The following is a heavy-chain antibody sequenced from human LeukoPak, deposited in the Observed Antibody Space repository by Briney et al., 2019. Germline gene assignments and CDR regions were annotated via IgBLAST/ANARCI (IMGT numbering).Heavy chain of an antibody. J-gene: IGHJ4*02. CDR1: GYTFTGHY. CDR3: ARISDYYGSDY. Sequence: ASVKVSCKASGYTFTGHYTHWVRQAPGQGLEWMGWINPNSGGTNYAQKFQGRVTMTRDTSISTAYMELSRLRSDDTAVYYCARISDYYGSDYWGQGTLVTVSS. V-gene: IGHV1-2*02. D-gene: IGHD3-10*01. CDR2: INPNSGGT.